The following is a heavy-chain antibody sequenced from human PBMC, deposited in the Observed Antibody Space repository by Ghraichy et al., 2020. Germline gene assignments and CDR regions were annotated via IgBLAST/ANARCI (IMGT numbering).Heavy chain of an antibody. Sequence: GGSLRLSCAASGFTFNNYSMNWVRQAPGKGLEWLSHISSSSDIMYYADSVKGRFTISRDNAKNSLYLQMNSLRDEDTAVYYCSREFLVRGVFGLALKSGIDYWGQGTLVTVSS. CDR1: GFTFNNYS. J-gene: IGHJ4*02. CDR2: ISSSSDIM. V-gene: IGHV3-48*02. D-gene: IGHD3-10*01. CDR3: SREFLVRGVFGLALKSGIDY.